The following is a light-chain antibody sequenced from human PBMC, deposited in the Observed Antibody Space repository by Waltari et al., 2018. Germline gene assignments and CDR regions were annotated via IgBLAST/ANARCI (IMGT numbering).Light chain of an antibody. J-gene: IGKJ4*01. CDR3: QQYNSWPLT. V-gene: IGKV3-15*01. Sequence: EIVMTQSPATLSVSPGERASLSCRASQSIRTNLAWYQQRRGQAPRLLLYDASIRTTGIPARFSGSGSGTEFTLTISSLQSEDFAVYYCQQYNSWPLTFGGGTKVEIK. CDR2: DAS. CDR1: QSIRTN.